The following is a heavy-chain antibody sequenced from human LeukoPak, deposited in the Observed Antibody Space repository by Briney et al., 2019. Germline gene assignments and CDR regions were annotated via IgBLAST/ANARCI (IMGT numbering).Heavy chain of an antibody. V-gene: IGHV4-31*03. J-gene: IGHJ4*02. CDR3: AREVGGDGDYFDY. CDR1: GGSISSGGYY. D-gene: IGHD3-16*01. Sequence: SQTLSLTRTVSGGSISSGGYYWSWIRQHPGKGLEWIEDIYYSGSTYHNPSLKSRVTISVDTSKNQFSLKLSSVTAADTAVYYCAREVGGDGDYFDYWGQGTLVTVSP. CDR2: IYYSGST.